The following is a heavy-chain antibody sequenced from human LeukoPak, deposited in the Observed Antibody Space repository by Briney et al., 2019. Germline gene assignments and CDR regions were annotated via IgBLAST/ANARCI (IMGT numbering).Heavy chain of an antibody. J-gene: IGHJ4*02. Sequence: PGGSLRLSCVASGFTFSSLGMHWVRQAPGKGLEWVAVISSDGSKKNYADSVKGRLTLSSDNSKNTVYLQVDSLRTEDTAVYYCAKGRQYSFDYLIDYWGQGTLVTVSS. CDR2: ISSDGSKK. CDR1: GFTFSSLG. CDR3: AKGRQYSFDYLIDY. V-gene: IGHV3-30*18. D-gene: IGHD3-9*01.